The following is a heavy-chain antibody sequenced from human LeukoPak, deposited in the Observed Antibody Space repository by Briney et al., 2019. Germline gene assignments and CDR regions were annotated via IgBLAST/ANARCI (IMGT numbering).Heavy chain of an antibody. D-gene: IGHD2-21*01. CDR2: FDPEDGET. CDR3: ATDCGPRRCEAFDI. CDR1: GYTLTELS. V-gene: IGHV1-24*01. J-gene: IGHJ3*02. Sequence: ASVKVSCKVSGYTLTELSMHWVRQAPGKGLEWMGGFDPEDGETIYAQKFEGRVTMTEDTSTDTAYMELSSLRSEDTAVYYCATDCGPRRCEAFDIWGQGTTATVHS.